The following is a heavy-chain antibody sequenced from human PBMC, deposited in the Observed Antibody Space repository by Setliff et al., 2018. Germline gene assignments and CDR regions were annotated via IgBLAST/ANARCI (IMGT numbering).Heavy chain of an antibody. V-gene: IGHV4-61*09. CDR3: ARASSGWYSAYYYYMDV. CDR2: INRRGST. Sequence: SETLSLTCTVSGGTVNSGYDNWNWLRQPAGKGLEWIGHINRRGSTNFSPSLKSRVTISLDTSKNQFSLNLTSVTAADTAVYYCARASSGWYSAYYYYMDVWGKGTTVTVSS. J-gene: IGHJ6*03. CDR1: GGTVNSGYDN. D-gene: IGHD6-19*01.